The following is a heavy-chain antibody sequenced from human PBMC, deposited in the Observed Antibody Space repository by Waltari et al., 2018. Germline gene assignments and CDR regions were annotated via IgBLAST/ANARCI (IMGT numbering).Heavy chain of an antibody. D-gene: IGHD6-19*01. Sequence: EVQLVESGGGLVQPGGSLRLSCAASGFTFSSYWMHWVRQAPGKGLVWVSRINRDGSSTSYADSVKGRFTISRDNAKNTLYLQMNSLRAEDTAVYYCASWLYSSGGDYWGQGTLVTVSS. J-gene: IGHJ4*02. CDR3: ASWLYSSGGDY. V-gene: IGHV3-74*01. CDR1: GFTFSSYW. CDR2: INRDGSST.